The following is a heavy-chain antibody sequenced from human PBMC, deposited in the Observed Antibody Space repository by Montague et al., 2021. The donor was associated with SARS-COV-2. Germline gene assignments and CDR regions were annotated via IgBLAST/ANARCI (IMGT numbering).Heavy chain of an antibody. Sequence: SETLSLTCTVSGGSVSSSPYYWGWIRQPPGRGLEWVGSISYSGRTYFRPSLKSRLTISVDSSENQFSLRLSSVTAADTAVYYCASSYYYGSGTYVHNYYMDVWGKGTTVTVSS. CDR3: ASSYYYGSGTYVHNYYMDV. J-gene: IGHJ6*03. V-gene: IGHV4-39*01. CDR1: GGSVSSSPYY. D-gene: IGHD3-10*01. CDR2: ISYSGRT.